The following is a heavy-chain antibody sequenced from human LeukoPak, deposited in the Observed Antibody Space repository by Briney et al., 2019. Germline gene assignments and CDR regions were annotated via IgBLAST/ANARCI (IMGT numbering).Heavy chain of an antibody. J-gene: IGHJ4*02. Sequence: GASVKVSCKASGYTFNGYYVHWVRQAPGQGLEWMGRINPNSGGTNYAQKFQGRVTMTRDTSISTAYMELSRLRSDDTAVYYCARGRGAARPHPGDIGYWGQGTLVTVSS. CDR3: ARGRGAARPHPGDIGY. CDR2: INPNSGGT. D-gene: IGHD6-6*01. CDR1: GYTFNGYY. V-gene: IGHV1-2*06.